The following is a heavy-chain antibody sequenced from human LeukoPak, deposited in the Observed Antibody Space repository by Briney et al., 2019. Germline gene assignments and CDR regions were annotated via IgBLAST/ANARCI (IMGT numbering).Heavy chain of an antibody. D-gene: IGHD3-22*01. J-gene: IGHJ5*02. Sequence: GVSLRLSCAASGFTFSSYSMNWVRQAPGKGLEWVSSISSSSSYIYYADSVKGRFTISRDNAKNSLYLQMNSLRAEDTAVYYCARDLRDSSGYYYHWGQGTLVTVSS. CDR2: ISSSSSYI. V-gene: IGHV3-21*01. CDR3: ARDLRDSSGYYYH. CDR1: GFTFSSYS.